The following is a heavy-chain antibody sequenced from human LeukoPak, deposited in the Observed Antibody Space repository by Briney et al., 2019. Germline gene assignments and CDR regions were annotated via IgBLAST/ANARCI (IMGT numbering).Heavy chain of an antibody. Sequence: SGPTLVNPTQTLTLTCTFSGFSLSTSGMRVSWIRQPPGKALEWLARMDWDDAKFYSPSLKTRLHIPKDPYKNPVVLKMTNKDPVDTATYYCARIYSRGPLFDYWGQGTLVTVSS. CDR3: ARIYSRGPLFDY. CDR1: GFSLSTSGMR. J-gene: IGHJ4*02. V-gene: IGHV2-70*04. D-gene: IGHD2-15*01. CDR2: MDWDDAK.